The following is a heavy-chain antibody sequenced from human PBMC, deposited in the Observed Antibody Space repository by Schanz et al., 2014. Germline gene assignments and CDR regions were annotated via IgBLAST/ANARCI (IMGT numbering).Heavy chain of an antibody. D-gene: IGHD2-15*01. V-gene: IGHV3-21*01. Sequence: DVQLLESGGGLVQPGGSLRLSCAASAFALNNYDMTWVRQAPGKGLEWVSSISSSGSYIYFPDSVKGRFTISRDNAKKSLDLHMNSLTAEDTAVYYCATENWWTVEKWGQGTLVTVSS. CDR3: ATENWWTVEK. CDR1: AFALNNYD. J-gene: IGHJ4*02. CDR2: ISSSGSYI.